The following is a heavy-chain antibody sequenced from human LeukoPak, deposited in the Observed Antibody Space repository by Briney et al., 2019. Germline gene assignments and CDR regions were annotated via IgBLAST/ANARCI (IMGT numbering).Heavy chain of an antibody. D-gene: IGHD3-22*01. Sequence: GGSLRLSCAASGFTVNNHYLSWVRQATGKGLEWVSVIYSGGTTHYADSVKGRFTISRDNSKNTLYLQMNSLRVEDTAVYYCARTYYYDSSGPDWGQGTLVTVSS. CDR2: IYSGGTT. J-gene: IGHJ4*02. CDR3: ARTYYYDSSGPD. CDR1: GFTVNNHY. V-gene: IGHV3-66*01.